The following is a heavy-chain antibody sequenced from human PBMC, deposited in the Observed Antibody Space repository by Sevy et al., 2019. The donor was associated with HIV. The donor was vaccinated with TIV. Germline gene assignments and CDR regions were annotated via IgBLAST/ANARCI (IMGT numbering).Heavy chain of an antibody. CDR1: GFTFSTYS. Sequence: GGSLRLSCAASGFTFSTYSMNWVRQAPGKGLEWVSSISSSSTYIYYADSVKGRFTISRNNAKNSLFLQMNSLRAEDMAVYFWAGIDYGDYERTREEYMRVWGKGTTVTVSS. CDR2: ISSSSTYI. CDR3: AGIDYGDYERTREEYMRV. D-gene: IGHD4-17*01. J-gene: IGHJ6*03. V-gene: IGHV3-21*01.